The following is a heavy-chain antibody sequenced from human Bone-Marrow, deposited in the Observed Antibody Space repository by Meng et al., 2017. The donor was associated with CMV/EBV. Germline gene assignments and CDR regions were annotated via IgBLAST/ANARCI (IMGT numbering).Heavy chain of an antibody. V-gene: IGHV1-2*02. CDR2: INPNSGGT. CDR3: ARAEYEYGDYGMDV. Sequence: ASVKVSCKASGYTFTGYYMHWVRQAPGQGLEWMGWINPNSGGTNYAQKFQGRVTMTRDTSISTAYMELSRLRSDDTAVYYCARAEYEYGDYGMDVWGQGTTVTVSS. J-gene: IGHJ6*02. D-gene: IGHD4-17*01. CDR1: GYTFTGYY.